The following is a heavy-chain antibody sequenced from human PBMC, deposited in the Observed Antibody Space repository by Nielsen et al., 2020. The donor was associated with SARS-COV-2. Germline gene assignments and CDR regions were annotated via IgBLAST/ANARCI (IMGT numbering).Heavy chain of an antibody. D-gene: IGHD6-13*01. Sequence: SVKVSCKASGGTFSSYAISWVRQAPGQGLEWMGGIIPIFGTANYAQKFQGRVTITADESTSTAYMELSSLRSDDTAVYYCLYSSSWYNYMDVWGKGTTVTVSS. V-gene: IGHV1-69*13. CDR2: IIPIFGTA. CDR1: GGTFSSYA. CDR3: LYSSSWYNYMDV. J-gene: IGHJ6*03.